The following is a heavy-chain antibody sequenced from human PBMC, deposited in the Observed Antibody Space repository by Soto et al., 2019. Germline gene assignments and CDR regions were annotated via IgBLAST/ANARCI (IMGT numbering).Heavy chain of an antibody. Sequence: QVQLVQSGAEVKKPGASVKVSCKASGYTFTSYGISWVRQAPGQGLEWMGWISAYNGNTNYAQKLQGRVTMTTDTSTSTAYMDRRSLRSDDTAVYYCAILQWETIPQSYFDYWVQGTLVTVSS. J-gene: IGHJ4*02. D-gene: IGHD1-26*01. V-gene: IGHV1-18*01. CDR1: GYTFTSYG. CDR2: ISAYNGNT. CDR3: AILQWETIPQSYFDY.